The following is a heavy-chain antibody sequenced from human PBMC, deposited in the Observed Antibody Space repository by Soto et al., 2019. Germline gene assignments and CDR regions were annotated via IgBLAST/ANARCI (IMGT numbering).Heavy chain of an antibody. Sequence: SGGSLRLSCAASGFTFSNYWMNWVRQAPGKGLEWVANIKQDGSEKYFVDSVKGRFTISRGNAKNSLYLQMNSLRAEDTAVYYCARDLGRTAAGYYYYYAMDVWGQGTTVTVSS. D-gene: IGHD2-2*01. CDR2: IKQDGSEK. CDR3: ARDLGRTAAGYYYYYAMDV. V-gene: IGHV3-7*01. CDR1: GFTFSNYW. J-gene: IGHJ6*02.